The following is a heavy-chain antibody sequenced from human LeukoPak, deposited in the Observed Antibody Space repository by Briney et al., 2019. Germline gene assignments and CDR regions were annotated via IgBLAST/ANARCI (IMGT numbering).Heavy chain of an antibody. Sequence: GASVKVSCKASGYTFTSYGISWVRQAPGQGLEWMGWISAYNGNTRYAQKLQDRVTMTTDTSTSTAYMELRSLRSDDTAVYYCATLITMVRGVIIPPYFDYWGQGTLVTVSS. CDR3: ATLITMVRGVIIPPYFDY. V-gene: IGHV1-18*01. J-gene: IGHJ4*02. CDR1: GYTFTSYG. CDR2: ISAYNGNT. D-gene: IGHD3-10*01.